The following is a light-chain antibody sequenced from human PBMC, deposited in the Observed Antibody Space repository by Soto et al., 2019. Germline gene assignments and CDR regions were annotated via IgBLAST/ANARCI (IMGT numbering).Light chain of an antibody. Sequence: EIVLTQSPATLSSSPGERATLSCRASQSVSSYLAWYQQKPGQAPRLLIYDASNRATGIPARFSGSGSGTGFTLTIRSLEPEDLAVYYGQPRSNWPPPFGGGTKVEIK. CDR3: QPRSNWPPP. CDR2: DAS. CDR1: QSVSSY. J-gene: IGKJ4*01. V-gene: IGKV3-11*01.